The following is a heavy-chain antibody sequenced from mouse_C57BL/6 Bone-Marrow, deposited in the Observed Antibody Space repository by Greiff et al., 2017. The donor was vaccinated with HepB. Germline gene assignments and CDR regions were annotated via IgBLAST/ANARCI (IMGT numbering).Heavy chain of an antibody. Sequence: EVQGVESGEGLVKPGGSLKLSCAASGFTFSSYAMSWVRQTPEKRLEWVAYISSGGDYIYYADTVKGRFTISRDNARNTLYLQMSSLKSEDTAMYYCTSGYDYDVVFAYWGQGTLVTVSA. CDR3: TSGYDYDVVFAY. V-gene: IGHV5-9-1*02. CDR1: GFTFSSYA. CDR2: ISSGGDYI. D-gene: IGHD2-4*01. J-gene: IGHJ3*01.